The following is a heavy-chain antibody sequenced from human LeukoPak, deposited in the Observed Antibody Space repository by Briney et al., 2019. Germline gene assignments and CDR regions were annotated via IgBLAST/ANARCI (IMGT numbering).Heavy chain of an antibody. CDR1: GFAFSSYA. Sequence: GGSLRLSCAASGFAFSSYAMSWVRQAPGKGLEWVSSISGTGGRTYYADSVKGRFTISRDNSKNTLDLRMNSLRADDTAVYYCARDGYSNYWYLNLWGQGTLVTVSS. V-gene: IGHV3-23*01. J-gene: IGHJ4*02. CDR3: ARDGYSNYWYLNL. CDR2: ISGTGGRT. D-gene: IGHD6-13*01.